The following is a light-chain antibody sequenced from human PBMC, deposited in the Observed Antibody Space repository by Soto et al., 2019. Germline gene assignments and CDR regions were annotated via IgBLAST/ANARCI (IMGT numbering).Light chain of an antibody. CDR2: RAS. CDR1: QNISFW. V-gene: IGKV1-5*03. CDR3: QEYGTSFTWT. Sequence: DIQMTQSPSTLSASVGDRVTITCRASQNISFWLAWYQQKSGKAHKVLVHRASNLENGVPSRFSGSGSGTEFTLTISSLQPEDYATYFGQEYGTSFTWTFGQGTKVDIK. J-gene: IGKJ1*01.